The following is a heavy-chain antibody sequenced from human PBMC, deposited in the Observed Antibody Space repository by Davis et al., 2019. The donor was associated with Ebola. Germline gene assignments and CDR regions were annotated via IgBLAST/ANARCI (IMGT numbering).Heavy chain of an antibody. D-gene: IGHD6-19*01. CDR1: GYTFTSYY. CDR2: IHPSGGST. CDR3: ARGGIAVAGPQFDY. J-gene: IGHJ4*02. Sequence: AASVKVSCKASGYTFTSYYMHWVRQAPGQGLEWMGIIHPSGGSTSYAQKFQGRVTMTRDTSTSKVYMELSSLRSEDTARYYCARGGIAVAGPQFDYCGQGTLVTVSS. V-gene: IGHV1-46*01.